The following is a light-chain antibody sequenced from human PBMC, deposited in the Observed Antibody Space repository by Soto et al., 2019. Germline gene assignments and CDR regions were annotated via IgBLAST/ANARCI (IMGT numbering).Light chain of an antibody. V-gene: IGKV3-11*01. CDR3: HQRQSWPRT. Sequence: EIVLTQSPATLSAFPGDRVTLSCRASQAVNTRLACYQHKPGHAPRLLIYLTSNRAAGVPSRFSAWGSETDFTLTISDVQPEDFAVYYCHQRQSWPRTFGQGTKVDIK. J-gene: IGKJ1*01. CDR1: QAVNTR. CDR2: LTS.